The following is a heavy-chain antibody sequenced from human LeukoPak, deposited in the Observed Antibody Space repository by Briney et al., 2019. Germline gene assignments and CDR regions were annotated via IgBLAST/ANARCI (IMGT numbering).Heavy chain of an antibody. Sequence: KTSETLSLTCTVSGGSISSYYWSWIRQPPGKGLEWIGYIYYSGSTNYNPSLKSRVTISVDTSKNQFSLKLSSVTAADTAVYYCASKTPSGPFDYWGQGTLVTVSS. J-gene: IGHJ4*02. D-gene: IGHD3-10*01. CDR2: IYYSGST. V-gene: IGHV4-59*08. CDR1: GGSISSYY. CDR3: ASKTPSGPFDY.